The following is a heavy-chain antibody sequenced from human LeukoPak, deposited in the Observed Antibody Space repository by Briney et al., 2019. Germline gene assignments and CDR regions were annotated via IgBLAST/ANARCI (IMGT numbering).Heavy chain of an antibody. V-gene: IGHV3-21*01. CDR3: ARGYQRADY. CDR2: ISSSSNNI. J-gene: IGHJ4*02. D-gene: IGHD2-2*01. CDR1: GFTFSTYT. Sequence: GGSLRLSCAASGFTFSTYTMNWVRQAPGKGLEWVSSISSSSNNINYADSVKGRFTISRDNAMNSVHLQMNSLRVEDTAVYYFARGYQRADYWGQGTLSTVSS.